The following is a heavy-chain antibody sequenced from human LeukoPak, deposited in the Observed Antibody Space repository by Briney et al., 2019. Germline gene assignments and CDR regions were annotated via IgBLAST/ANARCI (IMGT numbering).Heavy chain of an antibody. CDR2: ISYDGSNK. V-gene: IGHV3-30-3*01. CDR3: ARDSAVSSSPYYYYYMDV. J-gene: IGHJ6*03. Sequence: GGSLRLSCAASGFTFSSYAMHWVRQAPGKGLEWVAVISYDGSNKYYADSVKGRFTIPRDNSKNTLYLQMNSLRAEDTAVYYCARDSAVSSSPYYYYYMDVWGKGTTVTVSS. D-gene: IGHD6-6*01. CDR1: GFTFSSYA.